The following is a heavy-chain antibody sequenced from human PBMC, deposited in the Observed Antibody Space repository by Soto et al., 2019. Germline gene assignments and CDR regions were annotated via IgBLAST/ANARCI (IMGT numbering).Heavy chain of an antibody. CDR2: INGDGSGT. V-gene: IGHV3-74*01. J-gene: IGHJ4*02. Sequence: EVQLVESGGGLVQPGGSPRLSCAASGFTFSGSWMHWVRQAPGKGLVWVSRINGDGSGTSYADFVKGRFTISRDDAKNTLFLQMNGLRAEDTAVYYSARGIFGSGTANDYWGQGTLVTVSS. CDR3: ARGIFGSGTANDY. CDR1: GFTFSGSW. D-gene: IGHD3-10*01.